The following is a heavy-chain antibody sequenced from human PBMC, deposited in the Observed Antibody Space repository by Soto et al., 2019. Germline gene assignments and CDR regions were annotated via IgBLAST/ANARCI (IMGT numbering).Heavy chain of an antibody. CDR3: AIHCSSAATARGCGFDP. D-gene: IGHD6-25*01. Sequence: LSLACTVSGGSISRSSYYWGWIRQPPGKGLGWIGRIYYSGSTYYNPSLKSRATISVDTSKNHFSLKLSSVTAADTAVYYSAIHCSSAATARGCGFDPWGQGTLVTVSS. V-gene: IGHV4-39*01. CDR1: GGSISRSSYY. J-gene: IGHJ5*02. CDR2: IYYSGST.